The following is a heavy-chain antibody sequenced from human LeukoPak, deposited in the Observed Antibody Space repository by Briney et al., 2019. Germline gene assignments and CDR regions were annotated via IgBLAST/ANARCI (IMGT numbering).Heavy chain of an antibody. D-gene: IGHD4-11*01. J-gene: IGHJ1*01. CDR2: ISSSSGTM. Sequence: GGSLRLSCAASGFTFSSYSMNWVRQAPGKGLEWVSYISSSSGTMYYADSVKGRFTISRDNAKNSLYLQMNSLRGEDTAVYYCARDHSNYAYFQHWGQGTLVTVSS. CDR1: GFTFSSYS. V-gene: IGHV3-48*04. CDR3: ARDHSNYAYFQH.